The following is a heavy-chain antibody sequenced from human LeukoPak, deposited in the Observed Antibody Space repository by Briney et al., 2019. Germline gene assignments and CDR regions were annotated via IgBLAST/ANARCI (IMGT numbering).Heavy chain of an antibody. CDR2: IYHSGGT. Sequence: SETLSLTCTVSGGSISSSNYFWGWIRQPPGKGLEWIGYIYHSGGTYYNPSLKSRVTISVDRSKNQFSLKLSSVTAADTAVYYCARGQTDFWSGYFTFDPWGQGTLVTVSS. CDR1: GGSISSSNYF. D-gene: IGHD3-3*01. J-gene: IGHJ5*02. V-gene: IGHV4-30-2*01. CDR3: ARGQTDFWSGYFTFDP.